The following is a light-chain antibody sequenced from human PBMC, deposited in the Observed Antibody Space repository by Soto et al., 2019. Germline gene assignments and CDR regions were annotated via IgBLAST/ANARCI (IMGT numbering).Light chain of an antibody. Sequence: SYELTHSPSVSVAPGQTVTITCGGSSIGSKSVHWYQQKPGQAPVLVVYDDSDRRSGIPERFSGSNSGNTATLTITRVEAGDEADYNCQVWDTRSEHYVFGPGTKVTVL. CDR1: SIGSKS. V-gene: IGLV3-21*02. CDR2: DDS. J-gene: IGLJ1*01. CDR3: QVWDTRSEHYV.